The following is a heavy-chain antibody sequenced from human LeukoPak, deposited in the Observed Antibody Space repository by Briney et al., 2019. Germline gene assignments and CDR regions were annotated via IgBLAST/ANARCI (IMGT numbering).Heavy chain of an antibody. CDR3: ARQLGYCSSTSCYADKVDY. CDR1: GGSISGSSYY. J-gene: IGHJ4*02. V-gene: IGHV4-39*01. Sequence: SETLSLTCTVSGGSISGSSYYWGWIRQPPGKGLEWIGSIYYSGSTYYNPSLKSRVTISVDTSKNQFSLKLSSVTAADTAVYYCARQLGYCSSTSCYADKVDYWGQGTLVTVSS. CDR2: IYYSGST. D-gene: IGHD2-2*01.